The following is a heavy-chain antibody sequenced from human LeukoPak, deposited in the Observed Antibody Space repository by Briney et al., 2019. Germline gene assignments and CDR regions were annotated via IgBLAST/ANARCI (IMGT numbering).Heavy chain of an antibody. CDR2: IYYSGST. D-gene: IGHD2-2*01. CDR1: GGSISSGDYY. Sequence: PSETLSLTCTVSGGSISSGDYYWSWIRRPPGTGLEWIGYIYYSGSTYYNPSLKSRVTISVDTSKNQFSLKLSSVTAADTAVYYCARNIVVVPAAPEYFQHWGQGTLVTVSS. CDR3: ARNIVVVPAAPEYFQH. J-gene: IGHJ1*01. V-gene: IGHV4-30-4*01.